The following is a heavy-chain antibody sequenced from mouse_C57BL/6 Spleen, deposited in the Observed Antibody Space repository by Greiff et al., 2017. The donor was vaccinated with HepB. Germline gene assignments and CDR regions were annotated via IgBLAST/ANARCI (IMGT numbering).Heavy chain of an antibody. CDR2: IDPSDSET. J-gene: IGHJ4*01. D-gene: IGHD3-2*02. CDR1: GYTFTSYW. CDR3: ARRGQRRLASYAMDY. Sequence: QVQLQQPGAELVRPGSSVKLSCKASGYTFTSYWMHWVKQRPIQGLEWIGNIDPSDSETHYNQKFKDKATLTVDKSSSTAYMQLSSLTSEDSAVYYCARRGQRRLASYAMDYWGQGTSVTVSS. V-gene: IGHV1-52*01.